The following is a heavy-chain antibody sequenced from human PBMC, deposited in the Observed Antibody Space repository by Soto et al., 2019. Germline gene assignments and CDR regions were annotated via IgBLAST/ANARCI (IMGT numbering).Heavy chain of an antibody. J-gene: IGHJ5*02. CDR2: IIPIFGTA. D-gene: IGHD2-15*01. CDR3: AREGVAAHNWFDP. CDR1: GGTFSSYA. Sequence: QVQLVQSGAEVKKPGSSVKLSCKASGGTFSSYAISWVRQAPGPGLEWMGGIIPIFGTANYAQKFQGRVTIAAAESTSTAYMELSSLRSEDTAVYYCAREGVAAHNWFDPWGQGTLVTVSS. V-gene: IGHV1-69*12.